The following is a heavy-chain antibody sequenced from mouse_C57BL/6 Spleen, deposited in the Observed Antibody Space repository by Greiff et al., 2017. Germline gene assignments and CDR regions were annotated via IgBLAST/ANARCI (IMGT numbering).Heavy chain of an antibody. D-gene: IGHD1-2*01. Sequence: VQVVESGAELAKPGASVKLSCKASGYTFTSYWMHWVKQRPGQGLEWIGYINPSSGYTKYNQKFKDKATLTADKSSSTDYMQLSSLTYEDSAVYYCARGSYVTTAGDYAMDYWGQGTSVTVSS. CDR2: INPSSGYT. J-gene: IGHJ4*01. CDR3: ARGSYVTTAGDYAMDY. CDR1: GYTFTSYW. V-gene: IGHV1-7*01.